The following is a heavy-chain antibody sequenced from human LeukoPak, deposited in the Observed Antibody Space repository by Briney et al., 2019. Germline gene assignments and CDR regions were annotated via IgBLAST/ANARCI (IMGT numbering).Heavy chain of an antibody. J-gene: IGHJ4*02. Sequence: GGSLRLSRAASGFTFSSYGMHWVRQAPGKGLEWVAVISYDGSNKYYADSVKGRFTISRDNSKNTLYLQMNSLRAEDTAVYYCAKVTLRYFDWLLSPIDYWGQGTLVTVSS. CDR2: ISYDGSNK. CDR3: AKVTLRYFDWLLSPIDY. V-gene: IGHV3-30*18. D-gene: IGHD3-9*01. CDR1: GFTFSSYG.